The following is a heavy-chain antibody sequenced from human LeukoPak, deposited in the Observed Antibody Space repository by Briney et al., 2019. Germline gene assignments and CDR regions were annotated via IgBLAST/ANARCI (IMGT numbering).Heavy chain of an antibody. J-gene: IGHJ4*02. D-gene: IGHD6-13*01. CDR2: ISSRSSYI. CDR1: GFTLSSYS. V-gene: IGHV3-21*01. Sequence: GEYLRLSCTASGFTLSSYSMNWVRQAPGKGLEWVSSISSRSSYIYYADSVKGRFTISRDNAKNSLYLQMNSLRAEDTAVYYCARAGSTWSNFDYWGQGILVTVSS. CDR3: ARAGSTWSNFDY.